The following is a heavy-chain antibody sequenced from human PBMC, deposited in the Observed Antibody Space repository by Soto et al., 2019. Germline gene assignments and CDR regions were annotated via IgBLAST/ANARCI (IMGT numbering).Heavy chain of an antibody. CDR1: GDSVSSYY. CDR3: ARGSLVPASNGFDP. D-gene: IGHD2-2*01. J-gene: IGHJ5*02. Sequence: PSETLSLTCTVSGDSVSSYYWSWIRQPPGRGLEWIGYIYYGVSTNYNPSLDSRVTISVDTSKNQFSLKLSSVTAADTAVYYCARGSLVPASNGFDPWGQGTLVTVS. V-gene: IGHV4-59*02. CDR2: IYYGVST.